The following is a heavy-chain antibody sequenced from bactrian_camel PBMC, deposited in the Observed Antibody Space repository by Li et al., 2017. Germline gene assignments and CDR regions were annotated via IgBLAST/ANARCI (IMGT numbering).Heavy chain of an antibody. D-gene: IGHD7*01. J-gene: IGHJ6*01. V-gene: IGHV3-2*01. Sequence: HVQLVESGGGLVQPGGSLKLSCVTSGFTFSNYAIAWVRQAPGKGLEWLASIGIDGKITYYADSAKGRFTISSDNAKNTVYLQMNSLKSEDTALYYCATQVVTGPPKADFGYWGQGTQVSVS. CDR2: IGIDGKIT. CDR1: GFTFSNYA. CDR3: ATQVVTGPPKADFGY.